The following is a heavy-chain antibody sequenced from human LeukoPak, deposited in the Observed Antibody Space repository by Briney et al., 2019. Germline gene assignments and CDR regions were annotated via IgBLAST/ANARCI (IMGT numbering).Heavy chain of an antibody. J-gene: IGHJ6*03. V-gene: IGHV1-18*01. CDR2: ISGSSRNT. CDR3: ARGTVSGHDYYYMDV. CDR1: AYTFTSYG. Sequence: SVKVSCMVFAYTFTSYGINWVRHAAEQWREWKGWISGSSRNTRYAQKSQGRVTLATDPSTRTAYMELRSLGSDDTAVYYCARGTVSGHDYYYMDVWGKGTTVTVSS. D-gene: IGHD4-11*01.